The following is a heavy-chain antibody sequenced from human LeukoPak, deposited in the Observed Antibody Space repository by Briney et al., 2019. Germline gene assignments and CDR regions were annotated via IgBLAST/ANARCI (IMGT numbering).Heavy chain of an antibody. J-gene: IGHJ5*01. CDR1: GFTFSSFG. V-gene: IGHV3-33*01. D-gene: IGHD1-14*01. Sequence: PGRSLTLSCAAPGFTFSSFGMHWVRQAPGKGLEWVAVIWYDASNKYYADSVKGRFTISRDNSKNTSYLQMNSLRDDDTAVYYCVRGVGVSRFNHLDSWGQGTLVIVSS. CDR3: VRGVGVSRFNHLDS. CDR2: IWYDASNK.